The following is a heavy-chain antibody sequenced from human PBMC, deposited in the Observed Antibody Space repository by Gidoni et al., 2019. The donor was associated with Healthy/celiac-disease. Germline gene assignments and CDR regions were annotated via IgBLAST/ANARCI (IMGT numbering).Heavy chain of an antibody. CDR1: GLTFSSYG. V-gene: IGHV3-30*18. CDR2: ISYDGSNN. D-gene: IGHD3-22*01. J-gene: IGHJ4*02. CDR3: AKKVWDYYDSSGYYY. Sequence: QVQLVESGGGVVQPGRSLRLPCAASGLTFSSYGMHWVRRAPGKGLEWVAVISYDGSNNYYADSVKGRFTISRDNSKNTLYLQMNSLRAEDTAVYYCAKKVWDYYDSSGYYYWGQGTLVTVSS.